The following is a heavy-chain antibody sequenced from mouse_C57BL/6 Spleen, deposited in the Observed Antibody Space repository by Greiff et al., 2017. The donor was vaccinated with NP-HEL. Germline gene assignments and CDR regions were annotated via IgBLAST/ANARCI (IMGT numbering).Heavy chain of an antibody. V-gene: IGHV3-6*01. CDR3: SRDRDGYDYEFAY. Sequence: VQLQQSGPGLVKPSQSLSLTCSVTGYSITSGYYWNWIRQFPGNILEWMGYISYDGSNNYNPSLKNRISITRDTSKNQFFLKLNSVTTEDTATYYCSRDRDGYDYEFAYWGQGTLVTVSA. J-gene: IGHJ3*01. D-gene: IGHD2-4*01. CDR1: GYSITSGYY. CDR2: ISYDGSN.